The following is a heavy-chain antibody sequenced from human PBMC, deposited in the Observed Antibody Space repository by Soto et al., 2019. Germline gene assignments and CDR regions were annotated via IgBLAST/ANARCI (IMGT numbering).Heavy chain of an antibody. CDR1: GFTISSYS. J-gene: IGHJ4*02. V-gene: IGHV3-48*01. Sequence: EMQLVESGGGLVQRGGSLRLSCAASGFTISSYSMNWVRQAPGKGLEWVSYISSSSSTIYYADSVKGRFTISRDNAKNSLYLQMNSLRAEDTAVYYCARDGAREVIAMAADYWGQGTLVTVSS. CDR3: ARDGAREVIAMAADY. CDR2: ISSSSSTI. D-gene: IGHD2-21*01.